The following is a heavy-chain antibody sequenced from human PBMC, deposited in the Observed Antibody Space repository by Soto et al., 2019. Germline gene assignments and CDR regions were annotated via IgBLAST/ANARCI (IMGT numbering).Heavy chain of an antibody. CDR2: TSFDGKNK. CDR1: GFTCSNFA. CDR3: ARERAIAATGIFYS. Sequence: QVQLVESGGGVVQPGGSLRLSCAASGFTCSNFAMHWVRQAPGKGLEWVAATSFDGKNKDYADSVKGRFTISRDNSKKTLFLQMNSLRPEDTAVYYCARERAIAATGIFYSWGQGTLVTVSS. V-gene: IGHV3-30*04. J-gene: IGHJ5*01. D-gene: IGHD6-13*01.